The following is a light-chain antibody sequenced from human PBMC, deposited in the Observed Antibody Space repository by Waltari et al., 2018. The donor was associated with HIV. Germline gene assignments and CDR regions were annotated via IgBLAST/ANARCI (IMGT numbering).Light chain of an antibody. CDR2: GAS. J-gene: IGKJ1*01. CDR1: QSVSSD. Sequence: IVLTQSPGTLSLSPGERDTFSCRASQSVSSDLAWYHQRPGQAPRLLIYGASTRATGIPDRFSGSGSGTDFTLTINSLEPEDFAVYYCQHYTSSPTWTFGQGTKVEIK. CDR3: QHYTSSPTWT. V-gene: IGKV3-20*01.